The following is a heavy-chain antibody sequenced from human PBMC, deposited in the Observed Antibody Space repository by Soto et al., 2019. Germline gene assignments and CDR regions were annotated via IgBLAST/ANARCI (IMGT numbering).Heavy chain of an antibody. Sequence: SGPTLVNPTQTITLTCTFSGFSLSTRGVGVGWIRQPPGKALEWLALIYWDDDKRYSPSLKSRLTITKDTSKNQVVLAMTNMDPADTATYYCAHRPSPWSSCYDWFDPWGQGTLVPVSS. CDR3: AHRPSPWSSCYDWFDP. V-gene: IGHV2-5*02. D-gene: IGHD6-13*01. CDR2: IYWDDDK. J-gene: IGHJ5*02. CDR1: GFSLSTRGVG.